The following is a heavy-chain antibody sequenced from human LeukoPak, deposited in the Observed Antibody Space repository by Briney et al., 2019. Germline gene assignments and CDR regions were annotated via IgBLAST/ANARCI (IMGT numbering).Heavy chain of an antibody. CDR3: GRGGSMND. CDR2: IAEDGSEK. CDR1: GFTFSKYW. D-gene: IGHD5-12*01. Sequence: GGSLRLSCEASGFTFSKYWMSWVRQAPGKGLECVANIAEDGSEKYYVDSVKGRITISRDNAKNTLYLQMSSLRVDDTAVYYCGRGGSMNDWGQGTLVTVSS. V-gene: IGHV3-7*01. J-gene: IGHJ4*02.